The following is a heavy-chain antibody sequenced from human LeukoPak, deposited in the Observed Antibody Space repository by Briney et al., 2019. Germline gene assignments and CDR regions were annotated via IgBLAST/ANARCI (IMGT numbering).Heavy chain of an antibody. CDR1: GFTFDDYA. J-gene: IGHJ4*02. D-gene: IGHD6-13*01. Sequence: HPGGSLRLSCAASGFTFDDYAMHWVRQAPGKGLEWVSGISWNSGSIGYADSVKGRFTISRDNAKNSLYLQMNSLRAEDTALYYCGKERSSSWSKGSFDYWGQGTLVTVSS. CDR3: GKERSSSWSKGSFDY. V-gene: IGHV3-9*01. CDR2: ISWNSGSI.